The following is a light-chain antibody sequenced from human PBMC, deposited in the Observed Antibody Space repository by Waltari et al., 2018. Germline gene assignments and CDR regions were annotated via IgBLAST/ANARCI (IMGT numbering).Light chain of an antibody. J-gene: IGLJ1*01. CDR2: DVT. CDR3: SSYTTTRTYV. V-gene: IGLV2-14*03. CDR1: SGDVGDRDL. Sequence: QSALTQPASVSGSPGQSIAISCPGTSGDVGDRDLVSWYQQHPGKAPRLMIYDVTKRPSGVSDRFSGSKSGNTASLTISGLQAEDESDYYCSSYTTTRTYVFGSGTKVTVL.